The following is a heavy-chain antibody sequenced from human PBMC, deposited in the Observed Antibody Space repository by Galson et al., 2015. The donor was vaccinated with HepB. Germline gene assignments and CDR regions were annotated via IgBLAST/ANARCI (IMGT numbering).Heavy chain of an antibody. V-gene: IGHV5-51*01. CDR3: AREDRSPNWFDP. J-gene: IGHJ5*02. Sequence: QSGAEVKRAGESLKISCKAFGYSFTNYWIAWVRQMPGKGLEWMGIIYPDDSNTKYSPSFQGQVTISADKSVSTTYLQWSSLKASDSAMYYCAREDRSPNWFDPWGQGTLVTVSS. D-gene: IGHD2-15*01. CDR1: GYSFTNYW. CDR2: IYPDDSNT.